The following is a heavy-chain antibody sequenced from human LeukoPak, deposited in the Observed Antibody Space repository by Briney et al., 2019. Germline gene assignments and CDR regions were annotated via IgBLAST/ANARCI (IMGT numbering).Heavy chain of an antibody. CDR2: ISGSGGST. CDR1: GFTFSSYA. Sequence: PGGSLRLSCAASGFTFSSYAMSWVRQAPGKGLGWVSAISGSGGSTYYADSVKGRFTISRDNSKNTLYLQMNSLRAEDTAVYYCAKDLYSYGKYYFDYWGQGTLVTVSS. D-gene: IGHD5-18*01. V-gene: IGHV3-23*01. J-gene: IGHJ4*02. CDR3: AKDLYSYGKYYFDY.